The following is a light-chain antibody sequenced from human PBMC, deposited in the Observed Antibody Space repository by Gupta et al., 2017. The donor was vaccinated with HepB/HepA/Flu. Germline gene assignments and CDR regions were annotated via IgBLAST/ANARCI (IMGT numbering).Light chain of an antibody. J-gene: IGLJ3*02. V-gene: IGLV8-61*01. CDR3: VLYTGSGTVV. Sequence: QTVVTQEPSFSVSPGGTVTLTCGLTSGSVSTTYYPSWYQQIPGQAPRTLIYNTTTRSSGVPDRFSGSILGNKAALTITGAQAEDECYYYCVLYTGSGTVVFGGGTKLTVL. CDR2: NTT. CDR1: SGSVSTTYY.